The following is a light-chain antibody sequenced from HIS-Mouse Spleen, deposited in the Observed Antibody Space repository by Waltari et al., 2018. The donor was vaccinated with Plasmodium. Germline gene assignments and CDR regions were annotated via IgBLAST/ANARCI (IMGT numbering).Light chain of an antibody. CDR3: CSYAGSSTFVV. V-gene: IGLV2-23*03. CDR1: SSAVGSYNL. CDR2: EGS. Sequence: QSALTQPASVSRSPGQSTTISCTGTSSAVGSYNLVSWYQQHPGKAPKLMIYEGSKRPSGVSNRFSGSKSGNTASLTISGLQAEDEADYYCCSYAGSSTFVVFGGGTKLTVL. J-gene: IGLJ2*01.